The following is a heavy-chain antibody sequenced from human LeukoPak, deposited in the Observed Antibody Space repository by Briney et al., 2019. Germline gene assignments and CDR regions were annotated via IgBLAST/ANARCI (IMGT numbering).Heavy chain of an antibody. D-gene: IGHD3-22*01. CDR3: ARSSTTYYKDTSSNY. CDR1: GFTFSSYS. J-gene: IGHJ4*02. CDR2: ISNSGSNI. Sequence: PGGSLRLSCAASGFTFSSYSMNWVRQAPGKGLEWVSYISNSGSNIYYADSVKGRFTISRDNAKNSLYLQMNSLRAEDTAVYYCARSSTTYYKDTSSNYWGQGTLVTVSS. V-gene: IGHV3-48*04.